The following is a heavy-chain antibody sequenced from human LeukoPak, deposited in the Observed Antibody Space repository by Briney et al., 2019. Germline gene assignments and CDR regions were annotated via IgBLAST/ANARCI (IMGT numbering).Heavy chain of an antibody. V-gene: IGHV4-59*08. CDR2: IYYSGST. CDR3: ARATTKLYWYFDF. J-gene: IGHJ2*01. CDR1: GGSISNYY. D-gene: IGHD4-17*01. Sequence: SETLSLTCNVSGGSISNYYWSWLRQPPGKGLEWVGYIYYSGSTNYNPSLKSRVNISVDTSKSQFSLKLSSVTAADTAVYYCARATTKLYWYFDFWGRGTLVTVSS.